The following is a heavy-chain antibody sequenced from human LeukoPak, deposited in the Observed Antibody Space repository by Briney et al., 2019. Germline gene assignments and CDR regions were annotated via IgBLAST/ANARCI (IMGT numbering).Heavy chain of an antibody. J-gene: IGHJ6*03. V-gene: IGHV4-59*01. Sequence: SETLSLTCTVSGGSISSYYWSWIRQPPGKGLEWIGYIYYSGSTNYNPSLKSRVTISVDTSKNQFSLKLSSVTAADTVVYYCASGYGSGSYYYYYYYMDVWGKGTTVTVSS. CDR3: ASGYGSGSYYYYYYYMDV. CDR2: IYYSGST. D-gene: IGHD3-10*01. CDR1: GGSISSYY.